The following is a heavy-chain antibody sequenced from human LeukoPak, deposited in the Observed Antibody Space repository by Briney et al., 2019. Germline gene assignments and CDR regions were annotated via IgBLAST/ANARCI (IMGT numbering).Heavy chain of an antibody. CDR2: IYYSGST. Sequence: SQTLSLTCTVSGGSISSGDYYWSWIRQPPGKGLEWIGYIYYSGSTYYNPSLKSRVTISVDTSKNQFSLKLSSVTAADTAVYYCASFVVVTAVDYFDYWGQGTLVTVSS. V-gene: IGHV4-30-4*01. CDR3: ASFVVVTAVDYFDY. J-gene: IGHJ4*02. D-gene: IGHD2-21*02. CDR1: GGSISSGDYY.